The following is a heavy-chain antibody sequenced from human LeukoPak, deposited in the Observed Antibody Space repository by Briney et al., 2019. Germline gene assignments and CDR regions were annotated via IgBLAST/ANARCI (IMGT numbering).Heavy chain of an antibody. CDR2: ISGSGGST. J-gene: IGHJ4*02. CDR3: AKDHPDYYDSSGYYYVPDFDY. Sequence: PGGSLRLSCAASGFTFSSYAMSWVRQAPGKGLEWVSAISGSGGSTYYAESVKGRFTISRDNSKNTLYLQMNSLRAEDTAVYYCAKDHPDYYDSSGYYYVPDFDYWGQGTLVSVSS. D-gene: IGHD3-22*01. V-gene: IGHV3-23*01. CDR1: GFTFSSYA.